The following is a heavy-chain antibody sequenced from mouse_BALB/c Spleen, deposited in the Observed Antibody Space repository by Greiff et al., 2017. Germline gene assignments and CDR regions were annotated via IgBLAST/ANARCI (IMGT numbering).Heavy chain of an antibody. CDR2: INPNNGGT. Sequence: VQLQQSGPELVKPGASVKIPCKASGYTFTDYNMDWVKQSHGKSLEWIGDINPNNGGTIYNQKFKGKATLTVDKSSSTAYMELRSLTSEDTAVYYCTRSSYDYDEDYAMDYWGQGTSVTVSS. CDR1: GYTFTDYN. J-gene: IGHJ4*01. D-gene: IGHD2-4*01. CDR3: TRSSYDYDEDYAMDY. V-gene: IGHV1-18*01.